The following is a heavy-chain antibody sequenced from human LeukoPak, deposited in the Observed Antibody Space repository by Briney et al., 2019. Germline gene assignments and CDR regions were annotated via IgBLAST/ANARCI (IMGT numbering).Heavy chain of an antibody. CDR1: GFTFSTYS. D-gene: IGHD1-26*01. Sequence: GGSLRLSCAASGFTFSTYSMNWVRQVPGKGLEWVSHISSSSGTTYYADSVKGRFTISRDNSKNTLYLQMNSLRAEDTAVYYCARDPYSGTYGDTYYYYMDVWGKGTTVTISS. J-gene: IGHJ6*03. CDR2: ISSSSGTT. CDR3: ARDPYSGTYGDTYYYYMDV. V-gene: IGHV3-48*01.